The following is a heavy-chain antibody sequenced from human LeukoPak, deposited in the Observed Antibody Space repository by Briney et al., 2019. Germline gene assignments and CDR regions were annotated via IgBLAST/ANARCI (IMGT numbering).Heavy chain of an antibody. J-gene: IGHJ4*02. V-gene: IGHV4-30-4*01. D-gene: IGHD4-17*01. CDR1: GGSISSGDYY. CDR3: ARNDYGDYGLDY. Sequence: SETLSLTCTVSGGSISSGDYYWSWIRQPPGKGLEWIGYIYYSGSTNYNPSLKSRVTISVDTSKNQFSLKLSSVTAADTAVYYCARNDYGDYGLDYWGQGTLVTVSS. CDR2: IYYSGST.